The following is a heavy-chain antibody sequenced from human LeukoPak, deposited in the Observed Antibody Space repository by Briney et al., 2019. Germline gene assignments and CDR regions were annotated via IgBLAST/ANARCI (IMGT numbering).Heavy chain of an antibody. Sequence: GRSLRLSCAASGFTFDDYAMHWVRQAPGKGLEWVSGISWNSGSIGYADSVKGRFTISRDNAKNSLYLQMNSLRAEDTAVYYCARDQGFEGIQLWYLFMDVWGKGTTVTVSS. J-gene: IGHJ6*03. CDR1: GFTFDDYA. V-gene: IGHV3-9*01. CDR2: ISWNSGSI. D-gene: IGHD5-18*01. CDR3: ARDQGFEGIQLWYLFMDV.